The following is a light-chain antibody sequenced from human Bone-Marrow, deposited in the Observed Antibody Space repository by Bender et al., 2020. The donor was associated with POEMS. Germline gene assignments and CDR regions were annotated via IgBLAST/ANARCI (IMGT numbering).Light chain of an antibody. CDR3: SSYTSTSTVVI. CDR1: SSDVDGYNY. V-gene: IGLV2-14*03. CDR2: DVT. Sequence: QSALTQPASVSGSPGQSITISCTGTSSDVDGYNYVSWYQQHPGKAPKLMIYDVTKRPSGVPDRFSGSKSGNTASLTISGLQAEDEADYYCSSYTSTSTVVIFGGGTKLTVL. J-gene: IGLJ2*01.